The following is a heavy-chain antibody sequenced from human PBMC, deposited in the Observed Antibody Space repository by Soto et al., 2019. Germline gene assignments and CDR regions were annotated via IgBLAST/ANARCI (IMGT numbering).Heavy chain of an antibody. Sequence: PSETLSLTCTVSGGSISSYYWSWIRQPPGKGLGWIGYIYYSGSTNYNPSLKSRVTISVDTSKNQFSLKLSSVTAADTAVYYCARGSGFWSGYAKHGFEYWGQGTLVTVSS. J-gene: IGHJ4*02. V-gene: IGHV4-59*01. CDR2: IYYSGST. D-gene: IGHD3-3*01. CDR3: ARGSGFWSGYAKHGFEY. CDR1: GGSISSYY.